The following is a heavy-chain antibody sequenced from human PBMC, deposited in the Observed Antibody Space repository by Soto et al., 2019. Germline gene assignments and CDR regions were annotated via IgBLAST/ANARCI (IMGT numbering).Heavy chain of an antibody. V-gene: IGHV1-2*02. Sequence: ASVKVSCKASGYTFTGYYIHWVRQAPGQGLEWMGWINPKSGGTNYAQKFQERVTITRDMSTSTAYMELSSPRSEDTAVYYCAAGHDSGGKPVPPPYFDYWGQGTLVTVSS. J-gene: IGHJ4*02. CDR3: AAGHDSGGKPVPPPYFDY. CDR2: INPKSGGT. D-gene: IGHD2-15*01. CDR1: GYTFTGYY.